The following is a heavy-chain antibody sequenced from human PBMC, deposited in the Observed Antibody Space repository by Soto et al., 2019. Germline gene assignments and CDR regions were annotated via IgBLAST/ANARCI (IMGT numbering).Heavy chain of an antibody. J-gene: IGHJ4*02. Sequence: PGGSLTVYCAVSSVTLTNVWMNCVRQAPGKGPEWVGRIKSKTDGGTTDYAAPVKGRFTISRDDSENTLYLQMNSLKTEDTAVYYCSHGYYQYFDSWGQGTLVTSPQ. V-gene: IGHV3-15*07. CDR3: SHGYYQYFDS. CDR1: SVTLTNVW. CDR2: IKSKTDGGTT. D-gene: IGHD5-18*01.